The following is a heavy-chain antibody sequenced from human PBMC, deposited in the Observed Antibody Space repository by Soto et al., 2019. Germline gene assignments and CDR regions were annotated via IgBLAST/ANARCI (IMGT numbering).Heavy chain of an antibody. J-gene: IGHJ4*02. CDR2: IYYSGST. Sequence: SETLSLTCTVSGGSISSGGYYWSWIRQHPGKGLEWIGYIYYSGSTYYNPSLKSRVTISVDTSKNQFSLKLSSVTAADTAVYYCASTVTTRGLPFDYWGQGTLVTVSS. CDR3: ASTVTTRGLPFDY. V-gene: IGHV4-30-4*08. CDR1: GGSISSGGYY. D-gene: IGHD4-17*01.